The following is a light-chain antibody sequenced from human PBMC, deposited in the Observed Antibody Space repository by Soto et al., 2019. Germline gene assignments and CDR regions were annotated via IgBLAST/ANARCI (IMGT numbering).Light chain of an antibody. CDR2: GAS. Sequence: EIVLTQSPGTLSLSPGERATLSCRASQTVSSSYLAWYQQKPGQAPRLLIYGASTRATGIPGRFSGSASGTDFNLTIIRLEPDDFAVYYCQQYDPSPMYTFGQGTKLEIK. V-gene: IGKV3-20*01. CDR3: QQYDPSPMYT. J-gene: IGKJ2*01. CDR1: QTVSSSY.